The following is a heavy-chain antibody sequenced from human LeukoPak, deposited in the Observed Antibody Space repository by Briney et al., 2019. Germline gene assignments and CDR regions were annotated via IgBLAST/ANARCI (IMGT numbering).Heavy chain of an antibody. CDR1: GGSFIGYY. CDR3: ARGYLTGNFDY. J-gene: IGHJ4*02. Sequence: TSETLSLTCAVYGGSFIGYYWSWIRQPPGKGLEWIGEINHSGSTNYNPSLKSRVTISVYTSKNQFSLKLSSVTAAGTAVYYCARGYLTGNFDYWGQGTLVTVSS. D-gene: IGHD3-9*01. V-gene: IGHV4-34*01. CDR2: INHSGST.